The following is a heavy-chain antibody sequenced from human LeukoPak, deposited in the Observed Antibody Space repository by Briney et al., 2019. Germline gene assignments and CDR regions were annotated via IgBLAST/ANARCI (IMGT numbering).Heavy chain of an antibody. J-gene: IGHJ3*02. Sequence: GTSVKVSCKASGFIFSRSAVQWVRQARGQRLEWIGWIVVGSGNTNYAQKFQERVTMTRDMSTGTAYMELSGLRSEDTAVYYCAAGNYYDSSGYYPYAFDIWGQGTMVTVSP. D-gene: IGHD3-22*01. CDR1: GFIFSRSA. CDR2: IVVGSGNT. V-gene: IGHV1-58*01. CDR3: AAGNYYDSSGYYPYAFDI.